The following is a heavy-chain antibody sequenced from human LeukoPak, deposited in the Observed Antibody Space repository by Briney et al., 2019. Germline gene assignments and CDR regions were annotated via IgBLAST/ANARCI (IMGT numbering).Heavy chain of an antibody. CDR3: ARATKWIQLLDY. D-gene: IGHD5-18*01. CDR1: GDSISSGPYY. J-gene: IGHJ4*02. Sequence: SETLSLTCTVSGDSISSGPYYWGWIRQPPGKGLEWIGNIYYGENTYYNPSLKSRVTISIDTSNNQFYLKLSSLTAADTAVYYCARATKWIQLLDYWGQGTLVTVSS. V-gene: IGHV4-39*01. CDR2: IYYGENT.